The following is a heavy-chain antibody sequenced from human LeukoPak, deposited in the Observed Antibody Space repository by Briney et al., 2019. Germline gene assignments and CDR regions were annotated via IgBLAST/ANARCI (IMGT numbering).Heavy chain of an antibody. Sequence: ASVKVSCKASGYTFTSYGISWVRQAPGQGLEWMGWISAYNGNTNYAQKLQGRVTMTTDTSTSTANMELRSLRSDDTAVYYCARGPLSGIAARPADYWGQGTLVTVSS. CDR1: GYTFTSYG. D-gene: IGHD6-6*01. J-gene: IGHJ4*02. CDR3: ARGPLSGIAARPADY. V-gene: IGHV1-18*01. CDR2: ISAYNGNT.